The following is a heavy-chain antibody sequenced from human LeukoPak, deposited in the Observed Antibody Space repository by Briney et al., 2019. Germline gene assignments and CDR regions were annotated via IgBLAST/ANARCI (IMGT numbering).Heavy chain of an antibody. J-gene: IGHJ4*02. D-gene: IGHD6-19*01. V-gene: IGHV4-59*01. CDR1: GGSISSYC. CDR3: ARSSSGWYKGAFDY. CDR2: IYYSGST. Sequence: PSETLSLTCTVSGGSISSYCWSWIRQPPGKGLEWIGYIYYSGSTNYNPSLKSRVTIPVDTSKNQFSLKLSSVTAADTAVYYCARSSSGWYKGAFDYWGQGTLVTVSS.